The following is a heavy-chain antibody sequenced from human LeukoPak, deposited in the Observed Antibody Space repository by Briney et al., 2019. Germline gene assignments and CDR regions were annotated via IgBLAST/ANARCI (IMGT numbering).Heavy chain of an antibody. V-gene: IGHV4-59*01. Sequence: SETLSLTCTVSGGSISSYYWSWIRQPPGKGLEWIGYIYYSGSTNYNPSFKSRVTISVDTSKNQFSLKLSSVTAADTAVYYCARGDFEYSSSNFDYWGQGTLVTVSS. J-gene: IGHJ4*02. CDR1: GGSISSYY. CDR3: ARGDFEYSSSNFDY. D-gene: IGHD6-6*01. CDR2: IYYSGST.